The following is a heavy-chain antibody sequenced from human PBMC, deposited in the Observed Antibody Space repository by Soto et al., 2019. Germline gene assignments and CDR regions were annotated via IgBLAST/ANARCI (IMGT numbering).Heavy chain of an antibody. CDR1: GFTFNTYG. J-gene: IGHJ4*02. CDR2: ITSDANVK. CDR3: AKGGSFDI. D-gene: IGHD6-6*01. V-gene: IGHV3-30*02. Sequence: GGSLRLSCAASGFTFNTYGLHWVRQAPGKGLEWVAIITSDANVKYYADSVKGRFTISRDNSKNMLYLQLIVLRPEDTAVYYCAKGGSFDIWGQGTLVTVSS.